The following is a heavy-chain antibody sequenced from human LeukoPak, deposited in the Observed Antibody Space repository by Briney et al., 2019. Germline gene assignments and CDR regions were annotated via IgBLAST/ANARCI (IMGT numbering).Heavy chain of an antibody. V-gene: IGHV3-43*02. CDR1: GLPIGDFA. CDR3: ARESGKFDY. CDR2: ISGDGVST. Sequence: GGSLRLSCVASGLPIGDFAMHWVREAPGKGLGWGSLISGDGVSTFYADSVKGRFSISRDNSKNSLSLEMNSLRTEDTAMYYCARESGKFDYWGQGTLVAVSS. J-gene: IGHJ4*02.